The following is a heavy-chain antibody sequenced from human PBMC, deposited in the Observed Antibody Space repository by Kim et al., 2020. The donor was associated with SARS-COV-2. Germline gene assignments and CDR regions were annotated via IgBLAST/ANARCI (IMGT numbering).Heavy chain of an antibody. CDR2: IRSKAYGGTT. J-gene: IGHJ6*02. D-gene: IGHD3-22*01. CDR3: TRVHYYDSSGYYYYYYYGMDV. V-gene: IGHV3-49*03. CDR1: GFTFGDYA. Sequence: GGSLRLSCTASGFTFGDYAMSWFRQAPGKGLEWVGFIRSKAYGGTTEYAASVKGRFTISRDDSKSIAYLQMNSLKTEDTAVYYCTRVHYYDSSGYYYYYYYGMDVWGQGTTVTVSS.